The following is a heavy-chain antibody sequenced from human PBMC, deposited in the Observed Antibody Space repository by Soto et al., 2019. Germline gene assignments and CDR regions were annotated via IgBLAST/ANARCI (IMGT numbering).Heavy chain of an antibody. CDR3: AKDGWELPALDY. D-gene: IGHD2-15*01. Sequence: ESVGGVVQPGRSLRLSCAASGFTFSSYGMHWVRQAPGKGLEWVAVISYDGSNKYYADSVKGRFTISRDNSKNTLYLQMNSLRAEDTAVYYCAKDGWELPALDYWGQGTLVTVSS. CDR1: GFTFSSYG. CDR2: ISYDGSNK. V-gene: IGHV3-30*18. J-gene: IGHJ4*02.